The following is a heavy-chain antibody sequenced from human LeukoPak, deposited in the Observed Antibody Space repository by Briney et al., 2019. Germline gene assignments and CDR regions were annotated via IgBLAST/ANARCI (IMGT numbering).Heavy chain of an antibody. J-gene: IGHJ4*02. CDR2: ISGSSDAT. Sequence: GGSLRLSCAAPGFTFSTYGMSWVRQAPGKGLEWVSAISGSSDATFYADSVKGRFTVSRDNSKNTLYLQMSSLRAEDTAVYFCAKDMVRGYYFDCWGQGTLITVSS. CDR3: AKDMVRGYYFDC. CDR1: GFTFSTYG. D-gene: IGHD3-10*01. V-gene: IGHV3-23*01.